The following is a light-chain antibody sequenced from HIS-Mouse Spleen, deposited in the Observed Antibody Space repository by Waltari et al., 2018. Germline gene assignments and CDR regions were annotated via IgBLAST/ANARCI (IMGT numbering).Light chain of an antibody. J-gene: IGLJ2*01. CDR2: DVS. V-gene: IGLV2-14*03. Sequence: QSALTQPASVSGSPGQSITISCTGTSSDVGGYNYVSWYQQHPGKAPRLMIYDVSNRPSGVANRFSGSKSGNTASLTISGLQAEDEADYYCSSYTSSSFNVVFGGGTKLPVL. CDR1: SSDVGGYNY. CDR3: SSYTSSSFNVV.